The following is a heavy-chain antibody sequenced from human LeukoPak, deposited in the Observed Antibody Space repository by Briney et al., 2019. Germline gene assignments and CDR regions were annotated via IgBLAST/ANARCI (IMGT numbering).Heavy chain of an antibody. CDR1: GGTFSSYA. CDR3: ARDRSGEYCSGGSCRNWFDP. Sequence: SVKVPCKASGGTFSSYAIGWVRQAPGQGLEWMGGIIPIFGTANYAQKFQGRVTITADKSTSTAYMELSSLRSEDTAVYYCARDRSGEYCSGGSCRNWFDPWGQGTLVTVSS. D-gene: IGHD2-15*01. CDR2: IIPIFGTA. V-gene: IGHV1-69*06. J-gene: IGHJ5*02.